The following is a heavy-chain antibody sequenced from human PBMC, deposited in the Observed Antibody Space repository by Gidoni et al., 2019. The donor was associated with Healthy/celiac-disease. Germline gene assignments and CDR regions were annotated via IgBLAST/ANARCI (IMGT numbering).Heavy chain of an antibody. CDR2: ISYDGSNK. J-gene: IGHJ3*02. CDR1: GLPFSSYA. V-gene: IGHV3-30-3*01. Sequence: QVQLVESGGGVVQPGRSLRLSCAASGLPFSSYAMHRFRQAPGKGLEWVAVISYDGSNKYYADSVKGRFTISRDNSKNTLYLQMNSLRAEDTAVYYCARDQFLEWFSLLLIEDAFDIWGQGTMVTVSS. CDR3: ARDQFLEWFSLLLIEDAFDI. D-gene: IGHD3-3*01.